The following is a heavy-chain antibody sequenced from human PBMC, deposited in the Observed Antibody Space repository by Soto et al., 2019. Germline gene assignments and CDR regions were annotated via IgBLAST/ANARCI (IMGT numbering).Heavy chain of an antibody. D-gene: IGHD5-12*01. CDR3: ASPRYSGYDPYFDY. CDR2: IIPIFGTA. Sequence: SVKVSCKASGGTFSSYAISWVRQAPGQGLEWMGGIIPIFGTANYAQKFQGRVTITADESTSTAYMELSSLRSEDTAVYYCASPRYSGYDPYFDYWGQGTLVTVSS. J-gene: IGHJ4*02. CDR1: GGTFSSYA. V-gene: IGHV1-69*13.